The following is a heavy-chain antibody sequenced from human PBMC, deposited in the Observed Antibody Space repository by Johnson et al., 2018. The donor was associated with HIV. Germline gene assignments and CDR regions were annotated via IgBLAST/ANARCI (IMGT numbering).Heavy chain of an antibody. Sequence: VQLVESGGGLIQPGGSLRLSCAASGFTVSSNYMSWVRQAPGKGLEWVSVIYSGGTTYYADSVKGRFTISRDDSKNTLYLHMNSLKSEDTAVYYCTTESVGYYDSSGYYSVGMGGAFDIWGQGTMVTVSS. J-gene: IGHJ3*02. D-gene: IGHD3-22*01. CDR1: GFTVSSNY. CDR2: IYSGGTT. CDR3: TTESVGYYDSSGYYSVGMGGAFDI. V-gene: IGHV3-53*01.